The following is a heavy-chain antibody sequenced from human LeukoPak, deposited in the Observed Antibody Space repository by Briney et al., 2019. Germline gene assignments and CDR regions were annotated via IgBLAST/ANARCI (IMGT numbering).Heavy chain of an antibody. CDR2: IYSGGST. V-gene: IGHV3-66*01. CDR3: ARDRYDILTGYRYYYYGMDV. D-gene: IGHD3-9*01. CDR1: GFIVNSYA. Sequence: GGSLRLSCAASGFIVNSYAMSWVRQAPGKGLEWVSVIYSGGSTYYADSVKGRFTISRDNSKNTLYLQMNSLRAEDTAVYYCARDRYDILTGYRYYYYGMDVWGQGTTVTVSS. J-gene: IGHJ6*02.